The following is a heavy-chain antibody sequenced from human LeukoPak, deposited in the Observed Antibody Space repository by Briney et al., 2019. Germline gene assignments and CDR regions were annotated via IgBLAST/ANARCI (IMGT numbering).Heavy chain of an antibody. CDR1: GDSISSSSYY. V-gene: IGHV4-39*07. Sequence: SETPSLTCTVSGDSISSSSYYWGWIRQPPGEGLEWIGEINHSGSTNYNPSLKSRVTISVDTSKNQFSLKLSSVTAADTAVYYCARGPLGYCSGGSCYGLVRWFDPWGQGTLVTVSS. CDR3: ARGPLGYCSGGSCYGLVRWFDP. CDR2: INHSGST. D-gene: IGHD2-15*01. J-gene: IGHJ5*02.